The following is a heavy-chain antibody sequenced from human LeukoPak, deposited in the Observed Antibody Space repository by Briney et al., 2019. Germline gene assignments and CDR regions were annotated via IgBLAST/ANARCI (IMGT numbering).Heavy chain of an antibody. CDR1: GGSISSYY. J-gene: IGHJ5*02. D-gene: IGHD6-19*01. Sequence: PSETLSLTCTVSGGSISSYYWSWIRQPPGKGMEWIGYIYYSGSTNYNPSLKSRVTISVDTSKNQFSLKLSSVTAADTAVYYCAGYSSGEYNSFDPWGQGTLVTVSS. CDR2: IYYSGST. V-gene: IGHV4-59*08. CDR3: AGYSSGEYNSFDP.